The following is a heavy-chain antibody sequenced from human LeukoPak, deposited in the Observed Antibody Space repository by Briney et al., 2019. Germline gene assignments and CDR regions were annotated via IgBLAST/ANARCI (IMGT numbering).Heavy chain of an antibody. D-gene: IGHD5-18*01. CDR2: IIPIFGTA. V-gene: IGHV1-69*05. CDR3: ARGRGYSYGPDVY. Sequence: ASVKVSCKASGGTFSSYAISWVRQAPGQGLEWMGGIIPIFGTANYAQKFQGRVTITTDESTSTAYMELSSLRSKDTAVYYCARGRGYSYGPDVYWGQGTLVTVSS. CDR1: GGTFSSYA. J-gene: IGHJ4*02.